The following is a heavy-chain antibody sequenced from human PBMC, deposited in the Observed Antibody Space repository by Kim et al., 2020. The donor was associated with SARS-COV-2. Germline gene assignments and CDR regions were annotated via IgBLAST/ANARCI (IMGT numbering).Heavy chain of an antibody. D-gene: IGHD2-21*01. V-gene: IGHV3-30*18. CDR3: AKEYGGADPLAFDP. CDR2: ISYDGSNK. Sequence: GGSLRLSCAASGFTFSSYGMHWVRQAPGKGLEWVAVISYDGSNKYYADSVKGRFTISRDNSKKTLYLQMNSLRAEDTAVYYCAKEYGGADPLAFDPWGQGTLVTVSS. J-gene: IGHJ5*02. CDR1: GFTFSSYG.